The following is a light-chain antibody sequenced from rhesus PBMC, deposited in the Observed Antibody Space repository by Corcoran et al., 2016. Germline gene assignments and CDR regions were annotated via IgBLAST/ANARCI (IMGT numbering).Light chain of an antibody. J-gene: IGKJ4*01. CDR3: QHYYDNPLT. CDR1: HNIYSN. Sequence: QMTQSPSALSASVGDRVTISCRASHNIYSNIAWYQQKPGKAPKPLIYAASRLQTGIPSRFSGSGSGTEFTLTINRLQPEDSAAYYCQHYYDNPLTFGGGTKVDLK. CDR2: AAS. V-gene: IGKV1S12*01.